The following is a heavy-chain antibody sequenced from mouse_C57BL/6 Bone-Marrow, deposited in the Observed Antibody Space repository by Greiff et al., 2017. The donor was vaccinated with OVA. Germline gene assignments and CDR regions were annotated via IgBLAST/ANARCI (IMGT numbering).Heavy chain of an antibody. CDR3: ARHEEGLYYYGSSYGFAY. Sequence: QVQLKQSGAELVKPGASVKLSCKASGYTFTEYTIHWVKQRSGQGLEWIGWFYPGSGSIKYNEKFKDKATLTADKSSSTVYMELSRLTSEDSAVYFCARHEEGLYYYGSSYGFAYWGQGTLVTVSA. J-gene: IGHJ3*01. V-gene: IGHV1-62-2*01. D-gene: IGHD1-1*01. CDR2: FYPGSGSI. CDR1: GYTFTEYT.